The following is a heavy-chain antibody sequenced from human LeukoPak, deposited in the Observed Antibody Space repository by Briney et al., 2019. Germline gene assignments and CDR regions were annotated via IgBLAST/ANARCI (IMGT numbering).Heavy chain of an antibody. CDR1: GGSISSGGYY. J-gene: IGHJ4*02. CDR2: IYYSGST. D-gene: IGHD5-24*01. Sequence: SQTLSLTCPVSGGSISSGGYYWSWIRQHPGKGLEWIGYIYYSGSTYYNPPLKSRVTISVDTSKNQFSLKLSSVSAADTAVYYCARGGGDVYNVFDYWGQGTLVTVSS. V-gene: IGHV4-31*03. CDR3: ARGGGDVYNVFDY.